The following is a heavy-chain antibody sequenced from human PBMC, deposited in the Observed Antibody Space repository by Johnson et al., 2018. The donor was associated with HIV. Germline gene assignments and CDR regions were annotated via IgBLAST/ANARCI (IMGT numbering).Heavy chain of an antibody. CDR1: GFTFDDYA. V-gene: IGHV3-20*04. CDR3: ARLRSPDAFDI. D-gene: IGHD2-15*01. Sequence: EVLLLESGGGVVRPGGSLRLSCAASGFTFDDYAMHWVRQAPGKGLEWGPGVNWRGGRTDCANSVKGRFTISRENSKNTLYLQMGSLRAEDMGVYYCARLRSPDAFDIWGQGTMVTVSS. CDR2: VNWRGGRT. J-gene: IGHJ3*02.